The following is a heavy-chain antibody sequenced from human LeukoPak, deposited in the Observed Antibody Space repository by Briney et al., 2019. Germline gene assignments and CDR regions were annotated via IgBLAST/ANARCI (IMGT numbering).Heavy chain of an antibody. D-gene: IGHD3-16*01. CDR2: IYYSGST. CDR1: GGSVSSGSYY. CDR3: ARGAGGVIGFDP. J-gene: IGHJ5*02. V-gene: IGHV4-61*01. Sequence: PSETLSLTCTVSGGSVSSGSYYWSWIRQPPGKGLEWIGYIYYSGSTNYNPSLKSRVTISVDTSKNQFSLKLSSVTAADTAVYYCARGAGGVIGFDPWGQGTLVTVSS.